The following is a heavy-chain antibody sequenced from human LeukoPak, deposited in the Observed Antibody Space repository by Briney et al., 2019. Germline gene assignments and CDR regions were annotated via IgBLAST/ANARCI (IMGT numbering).Heavy chain of an antibody. J-gene: IGHJ3*02. CDR3: ARDGLYSGHDAFDI. CDR1: GFTISDYY. CDR2: ISSTSENTI. V-gene: IGHV3-11*01. D-gene: IGHD6-13*01. Sequence: GGSLRLSCVATGFTISDYYMSWIRQAPGKGLEWISYISSTSENTIDYGDAVKGRFTISRDNAKSSLYLQMTSLRAEDTAVYYCARDGLYSGHDAFDIWGQGTMVTVSS.